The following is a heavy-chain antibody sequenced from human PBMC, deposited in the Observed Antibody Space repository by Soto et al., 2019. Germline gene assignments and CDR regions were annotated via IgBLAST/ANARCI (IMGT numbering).Heavy chain of an antibody. Sequence: EVQLEQSGAEVKKPGESLKISCKGSGYYFTSYWIAWVRQMPGKGLEWMGIIYPGDSDTRYSPSFQGQVTISADKSINTAYLQWSSLKASDTAMYYCVIQVTTAGFDPSGQGTLVTVSS. D-gene: IGHD4-17*01. CDR1: GYYFTSYW. CDR2: IYPGDSDT. CDR3: VIQVTTAGFDP. V-gene: IGHV5-51*01. J-gene: IGHJ5*02.